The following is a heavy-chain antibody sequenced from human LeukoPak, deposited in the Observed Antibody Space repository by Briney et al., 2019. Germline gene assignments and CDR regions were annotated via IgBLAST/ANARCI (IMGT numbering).Heavy chain of an antibody. CDR1: GLTFGDYA. CDR3: TRSSGSYHLVFDY. CDR2: IRSKTYGETT. J-gene: IGHJ4*02. Sequence: PGGSLRLSCTASGLTFGDYAMNWFRQAPGKGLEWVGFIRSKTYGETTEYAASVKGRFTISRDDSKSIAYLQMNSLKTEDTAVYYCTRSSGSYHLVFDYWGQGTLVTVSS. V-gene: IGHV3-49*03. D-gene: IGHD1-26*01.